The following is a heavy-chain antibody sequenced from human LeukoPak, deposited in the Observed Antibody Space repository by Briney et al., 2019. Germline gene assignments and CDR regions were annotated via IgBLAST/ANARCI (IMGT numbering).Heavy chain of an antibody. Sequence: ASVKVSCKASGYTFTNYAILWVRQAPGQSLEWMGWVNCGNGHTKYSQKFQGRLTLTRDTSATTAYMELGSLRPEDTTVYYCARGIWNASGWYYLDHWGQGTVVTVSS. CDR2: VNCGNGHT. D-gene: IGHD6-19*01. V-gene: IGHV1-3*01. CDR3: ARGIWNASGWYYLDH. CDR1: GYTFTNYA. J-gene: IGHJ4*02.